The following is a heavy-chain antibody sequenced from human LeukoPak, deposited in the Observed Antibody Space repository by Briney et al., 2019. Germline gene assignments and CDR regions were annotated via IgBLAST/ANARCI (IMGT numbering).Heavy chain of an antibody. CDR2: IYYSGST. CDR1: GGSISSSSYS. J-gene: IGHJ6*03. Sequence: SETLSLTCTVSGGSISSSSYSWGWIRQPPGKGLEWIGSIYYSGSTYYDPSLKSRVTISVDTSMNQFSLKLSSLTAADTAVYYCARYSSSWYSDYYYYYMDVWGKGTTVTISS. D-gene: IGHD6-13*01. CDR3: ARYSSSWYSDYYYYYMDV. V-gene: IGHV4-39*01.